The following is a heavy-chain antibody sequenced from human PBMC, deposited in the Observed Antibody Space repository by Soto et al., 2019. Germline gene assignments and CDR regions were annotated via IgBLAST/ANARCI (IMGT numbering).Heavy chain of an antibody. J-gene: IGHJ6*02. Sequence: PGGSLRLSCAASGFTFSGYSVNWVRQAPGKGLEWVSSISSSSSYIYYAGSVKGRFTISRDNAKNSLYLQMNSLRAEDTAVYYCARDRTDYGSGSYYWGGYYYGMDVWGQGTTVTVSS. CDR2: ISSSSSYI. D-gene: IGHD3-10*01. CDR3: ARDRTDYGSGSYYWGGYYYGMDV. V-gene: IGHV3-21*01. CDR1: GFTFSGYS.